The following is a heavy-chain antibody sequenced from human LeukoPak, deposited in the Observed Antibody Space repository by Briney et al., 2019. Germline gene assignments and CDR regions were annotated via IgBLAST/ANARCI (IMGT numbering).Heavy chain of an antibody. J-gene: IGHJ5*02. Sequence: GGSLRLSCAASGFTFSSYAVICLRQSPGKGLECVSAISGSGCSTYYADSVKGRFTISRDNSKNTLYLQMNSLRAEDTAVYYCAKDLYCSSTSCPWGWFDPWGQGTLVTVSS. V-gene: IGHV3-23*01. CDR2: ISGSGCST. CDR1: GFTFSSYA. D-gene: IGHD2-2*01. CDR3: AKDLYCSSTSCPWGWFDP.